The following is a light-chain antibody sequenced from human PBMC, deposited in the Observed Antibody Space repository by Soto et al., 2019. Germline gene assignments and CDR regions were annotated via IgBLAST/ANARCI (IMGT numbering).Light chain of an antibody. CDR2: DTT. V-gene: IGLV1-40*01. Sequence: QSVLTQPPSVSGAPGQSVTISCTGCGSNIGAGYDVHWYQQLPGVAPKLLIFDTTNRPSGVPGRFSGSKSGASASLAITGLLPEDEADFFCQSFDTNLNAVVFGGGTQLTVL. J-gene: IGLJ2*01. CDR3: QSFDTNLNAVV. CDR1: GSNIGAGYD.